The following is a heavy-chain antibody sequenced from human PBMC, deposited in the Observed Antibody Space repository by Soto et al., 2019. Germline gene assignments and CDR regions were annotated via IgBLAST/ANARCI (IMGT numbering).Heavy chain of an antibody. CDR1: GYTFTSYG. D-gene: IGHD3-10*01. V-gene: IGHV1-18*01. J-gene: IGHJ6*02. CDR3: ARLWFGELPNYYGMDV. Sequence: ASVKVSCKASGYTFTSYGISWVRQAPGQGLEWMGWISAYNGNTNYAQKLQGRVTMTTDTSTSTAYMELRSLRSDDTAVYYCARLWFGELPNYYGMDVWGQRTTVTVSS. CDR2: ISAYNGNT.